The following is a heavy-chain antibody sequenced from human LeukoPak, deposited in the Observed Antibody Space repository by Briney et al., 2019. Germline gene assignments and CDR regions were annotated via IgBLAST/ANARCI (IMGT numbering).Heavy chain of an antibody. V-gene: IGHV3-23*01. Sequence: GGSLRLSCAASGFTFSSYSMNWVRQAPGKGLEWVSSISGSGGGTYYADSVKGRFAISRDNSKNTLDLQMNSLRAEDTAVYYCAKGLVYYYGSGAKRTTFDYWGQGTLVTVSS. J-gene: IGHJ4*02. CDR2: ISGSGGGT. D-gene: IGHD3-10*01. CDR1: GFTFSSYS. CDR3: AKGLVYYYGSGAKRTTFDY.